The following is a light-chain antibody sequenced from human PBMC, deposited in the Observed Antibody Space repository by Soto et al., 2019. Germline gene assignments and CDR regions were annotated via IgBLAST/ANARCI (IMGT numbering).Light chain of an antibody. V-gene: IGKV3D-15*01. Sequence: EIVLTQSPGTLSLSPGERATLPCRASQSVKSSYLAWYQHKPGQAPRLLIYDASNRATGIPARFSGSGSGTDFTLTISSLQSEDFAVYYCQQYNNWPPLTFGGGTKVDIK. CDR1: QSVKSSY. J-gene: IGKJ4*01. CDR3: QQYNNWPPLT. CDR2: DAS.